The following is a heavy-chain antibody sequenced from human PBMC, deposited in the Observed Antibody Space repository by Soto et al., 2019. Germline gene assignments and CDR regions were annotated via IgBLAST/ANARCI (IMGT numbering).Heavy chain of an antibody. D-gene: IGHD3-22*01. CDR2: IYSAGSA. CDR3: ARVVDYYDPYYYYGMDV. CDR1: GFTVSSYY. V-gene: IGHV3-66*01. J-gene: IGHJ6*02. Sequence: GGSLRLSCAASGFTVSSYYMSWVRQAPGKGLEWVSVIYSAGSADFADSVKGRFTISRDNSKNSLYLQMNSLRAEDTAVYYCARVVDYYDPYYYYGMDVWGQGTTVTVSS.